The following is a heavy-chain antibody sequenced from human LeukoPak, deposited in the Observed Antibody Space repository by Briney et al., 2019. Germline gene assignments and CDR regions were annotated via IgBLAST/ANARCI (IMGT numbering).Heavy chain of an antibody. J-gene: IGHJ4*02. CDR2: ISWNSGSI. CDR3: AKDSSGSGWYYFDY. CDR1: GFTFDDYA. Sequence: GGSLRLSCAASGFTFDDYAMHWVRQAPGKGLEWVSGISWNSGSIGYADFVKGRFTISRDNAKNSLYLQMNSLRPEDTALYYCAKDSSGSGWYYFDYWGQGTLVTVSS. V-gene: IGHV3-9*01. D-gene: IGHD6-19*01.